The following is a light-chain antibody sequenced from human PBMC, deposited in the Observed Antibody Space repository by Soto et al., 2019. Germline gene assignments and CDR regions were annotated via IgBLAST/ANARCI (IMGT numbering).Light chain of an antibody. CDR2: DAS. CDR1: QTISSW. Sequence: ILLTQSPSSLSASVGDRVTITCRASQTISSWLAWYQQKPGKAPKLLIYDASTLHSGVPSRFSGGGSGTDFTLTISSLQPEDFATYYCQQVNVYPSTFGGGTKVDIK. V-gene: IGKV1-9*01. CDR3: QQVNVYPST. J-gene: IGKJ4*01.